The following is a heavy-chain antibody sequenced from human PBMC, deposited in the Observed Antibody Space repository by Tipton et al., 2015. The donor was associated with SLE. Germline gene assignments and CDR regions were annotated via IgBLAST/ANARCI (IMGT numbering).Heavy chain of an antibody. V-gene: IGHV4-39*01. CDR2: IHYSGST. D-gene: IGHD6-25*01. Sequence: TLSLTCTVSGDSISSSRYYWAWIRQPPGKGLEWIGTIHYSGSTYYNPSLRSRLTMSVDTSKNQFSLTLSSVTAADTAIYYCASPRRGYSPRVPFDIWGQGTMVTVSS. J-gene: IGHJ3*02. CDR3: ASPRRGYSPRVPFDI. CDR1: GDSISSSRYY.